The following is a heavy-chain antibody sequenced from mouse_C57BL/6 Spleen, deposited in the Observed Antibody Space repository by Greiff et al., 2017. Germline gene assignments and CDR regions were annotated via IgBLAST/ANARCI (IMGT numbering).Heavy chain of an antibody. D-gene: IGHD1-1*02. CDR1: GFTFSSYT. Sequence: EVKLVESGGGLVKPGGSLKLSCAASGFTFSSYTMSWVRQTPEKRLVWVATISGGGGNTYYPDSVKGRFTISRDNAKNTLYLQMSSLRSEDTALYYCARHSYGRGSAKDYWGQGTSVTVSS. J-gene: IGHJ4*01. CDR2: ISGGGGNT. V-gene: IGHV5-9*04. CDR3: ARHSYGRGSAKDY.